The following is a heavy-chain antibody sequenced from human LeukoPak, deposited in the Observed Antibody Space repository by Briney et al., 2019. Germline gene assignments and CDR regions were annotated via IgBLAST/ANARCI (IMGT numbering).Heavy chain of an antibody. CDR2: ISAYNGNT. D-gene: IGHD6-19*01. CDR3: ARVAVAGTVINWFDP. V-gene: IGHV1-18*01. J-gene: IGHJ5*02. Sequence: ASVKVSCKASGYTFTSYGISWVGQAPGQGLEWMGWISAYNGNTNYAQKLQCRVTMTTDTSTSTAYMELRSLRSDDTAVYYCARVAVAGTVINWFDPWGQGTLVTVSS. CDR1: GYTFTSYG.